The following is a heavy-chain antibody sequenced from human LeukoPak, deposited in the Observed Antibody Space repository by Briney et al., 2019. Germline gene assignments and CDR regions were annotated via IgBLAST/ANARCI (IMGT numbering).Heavy chain of an antibody. CDR1: GFTFSSYE. J-gene: IGHJ4*02. CDR2: IKSKTDGGTT. V-gene: IGHV3-15*01. D-gene: IGHD3-22*01. Sequence: PGGSLRLSCAASGFTFSSYEMNWVRQAPGKGLEWVGRIKSKTDGGTTDYAAPVKGRFTISRDDSKNTLYLQMNSLKTEDTAVYYCTTDSDYYDSSGLVNWGQGTLVTVSS. CDR3: TTDSDYYDSSGLVN.